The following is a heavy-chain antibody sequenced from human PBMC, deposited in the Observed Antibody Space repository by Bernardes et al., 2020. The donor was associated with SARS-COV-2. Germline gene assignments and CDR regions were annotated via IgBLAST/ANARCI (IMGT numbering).Heavy chain of an antibody. D-gene: IGHD5-12*01. V-gene: IGHV3-66*02. CDR3: ARDLTIMGMDI. Sequence: GGSLRLSCAASGFTVSNDFINWVRQAPGKGLEWVSGIYSGTDIKYADSVKGRFTISRDNSKNTVYLQMNSLRPEDTAVYYCARDLTIMGMDIWGNGTTVKVSS. CDR2: IYSGTDI. CDR1: GFTVSNDF. J-gene: IGHJ6*04.